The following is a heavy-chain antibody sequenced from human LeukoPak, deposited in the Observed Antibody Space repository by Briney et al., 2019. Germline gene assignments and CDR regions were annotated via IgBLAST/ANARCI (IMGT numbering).Heavy chain of an antibody. CDR2: IHTSGST. J-gene: IGHJ4*02. D-gene: IGHD5-24*01. Sequence: SETLSLTCTVSGGSISSYYWSWIRQPAGKGLEWIGRIHTSGSTNYNPSLKSRVTISRDTSKNEFSLKLSSVTAADTAVYYCARDSRRDGYNLDYWGRGTLVTVSS. V-gene: IGHV4-4*07. CDR3: ARDSRRDGYNLDY. CDR1: GGSISSYY.